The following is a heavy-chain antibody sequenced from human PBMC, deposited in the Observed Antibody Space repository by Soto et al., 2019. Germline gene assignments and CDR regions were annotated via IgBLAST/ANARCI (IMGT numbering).Heavy chain of an antibody. CDR2: IYYSGST. CDR1: GGSISSYY. D-gene: IGHD3-10*01. J-gene: IGHJ6*02. Sequence: SETLSLTCTVSGGSISSYYWSWIRQPPGKGLEWIGYIYYSGSTNYNPSLKSRVTISVDTSKNQFSLKLSSVTAADTAVYYCARDGPTRGSGSYYNPTAYYYYYGMDVWGQGTTVTVSS. CDR3: ARDGPTRGSGSYYNPTAYYYYYGMDV. V-gene: IGHV4-59*01.